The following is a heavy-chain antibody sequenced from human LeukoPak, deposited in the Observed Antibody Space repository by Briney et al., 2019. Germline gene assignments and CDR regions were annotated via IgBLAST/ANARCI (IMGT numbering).Heavy chain of an antibody. CDR3: ASPTTMVRGVKAFDI. V-gene: IGHV3-48*01. CDR1: GFTFSSYS. Sequence: PGGSLRLSCAASGFTFSSYSMNWVRQAPGKGLEWVSYISSSSSTIYYADSVKGRFTISRDNAKNSLYLQMNSLRAEDTAVYYCASPTTMVRGVKAFDIWGQGTMVTVSS. D-gene: IGHD3-10*01. CDR2: ISSSSSTI. J-gene: IGHJ3*02.